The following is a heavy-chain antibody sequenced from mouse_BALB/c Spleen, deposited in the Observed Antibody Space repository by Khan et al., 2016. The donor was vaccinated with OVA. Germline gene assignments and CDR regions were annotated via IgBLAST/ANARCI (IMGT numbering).Heavy chain of an antibody. J-gene: IGHJ3*01. CDR1: GYTFTSYY. V-gene: IGHV1S81*02. Sequence: QVQLQQSGAELVKPGASVKLSCKASGYTFTSYYLYWVRQRPGQGLEWIGEINPNNGGTNFNEKFKSQATLTVDKSSSTAYMQLSSLTSEDSAVFYCTRSGYGSFAYWGQGTLVTVSA. CDR2: INPNNGGT. D-gene: IGHD2-2*01. CDR3: TRSGYGSFAY.